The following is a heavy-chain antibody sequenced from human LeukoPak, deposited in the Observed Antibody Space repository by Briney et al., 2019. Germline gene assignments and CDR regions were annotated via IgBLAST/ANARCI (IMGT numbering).Heavy chain of an antibody. CDR1: RCSLSSYY. CDR2: IYYSGST. CDR3: ARGASPRFLEWLPYNWFDP. Sequence: SETLSLTRPVSRCSLSSYYLSWIRQPPGKGLEWVGDIYYSGSTNYNPSLKSRVTISVDTSKNQFSLKLSSVTAADTAVYYCARGASPRFLEWLPYNWFDPWGQGTLVTVSS. J-gene: IGHJ5*02. D-gene: IGHD3-3*01. V-gene: IGHV4-59*01.